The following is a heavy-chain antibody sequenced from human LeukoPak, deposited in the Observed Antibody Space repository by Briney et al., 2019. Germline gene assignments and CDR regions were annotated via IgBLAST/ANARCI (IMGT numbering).Heavy chain of an antibody. CDR3: AKDLLGYCSSTSCFLFDY. J-gene: IGHJ4*02. D-gene: IGHD2-2*01. Sequence: GGSLRLSCAASGFTFSSYSMNWVRQAPGKGLEWVSSISSSSSYIYYADSVKGRFTISRDNAKNSLYLQMNSLRAEDTAVYYCAKDLLGYCSSTSCFLFDYWGQGTLVTVSS. V-gene: IGHV3-21*04. CDR1: GFTFSSYS. CDR2: ISSSSSYI.